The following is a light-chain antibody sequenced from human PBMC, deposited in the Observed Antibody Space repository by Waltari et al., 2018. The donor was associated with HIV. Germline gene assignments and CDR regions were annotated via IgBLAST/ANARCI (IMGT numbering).Light chain of an antibody. V-gene: IGLV1-47*01. CDR2: RNN. CDR3: VVWDDTLRGVI. CDR1: TSNIGSTS. J-gene: IGLJ2*01. Sequence: SVLTQPPSASGTSGQRVTISCSGSTSNIGSTSVFWYQHLPGTAPKLPIHRNNLRPSGVPDRFSGSTSGTSASLAISGLRSEDEAEYYCVVWDDTLRGVIFGGGTKVAVL.